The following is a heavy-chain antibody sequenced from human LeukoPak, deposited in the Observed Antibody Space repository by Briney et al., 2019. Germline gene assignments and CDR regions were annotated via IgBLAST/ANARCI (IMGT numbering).Heavy chain of an antibody. V-gene: IGHV1-2*02. CDR1: GYTFTGYY. D-gene: IGHD2-15*01. CDR3: AREGSCSGGSCYPAGYNWFDP. CDR2: INPNSGGT. Sequence: GASVKVSCKASGYTFTGYYMHWVRQAPGQGLEWRGWINPNSGGTNYAQKFQGRVTMTRDTSISTAYMELSRLRSDDTAVYYCAREGSCSGGSCYPAGYNWFDPWGQGTLVTVSS. J-gene: IGHJ5*02.